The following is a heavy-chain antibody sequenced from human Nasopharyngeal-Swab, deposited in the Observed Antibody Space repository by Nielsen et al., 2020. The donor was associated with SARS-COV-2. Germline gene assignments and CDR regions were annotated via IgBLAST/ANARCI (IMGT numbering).Heavy chain of an antibody. CDR3: ARQTIYSFGWFDS. J-gene: IGHJ5*01. CDR1: EFTFDDYA. V-gene: IGHV3-20*01. D-gene: IGHD3-3*01. CDR2: LNRIGGSA. Sequence: GGSLRLSCAASEFTFDDYAMSWVRQVPGKGRGWVANLNRIGGSADYSDAVKGRFPISRDNAQNSLYLQMNSLRAEDTAIYHCARQTIYSFGWFDSWGQGNLVTVSS.